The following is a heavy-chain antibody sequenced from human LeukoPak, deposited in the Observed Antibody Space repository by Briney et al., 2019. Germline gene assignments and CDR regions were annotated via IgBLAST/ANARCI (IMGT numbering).Heavy chain of an antibody. CDR2: ISSSGSSI. J-gene: IGHJ4*02. D-gene: IGHD1-7*01. CDR3: ARGNYGFIY. Sequence: GGSLRLSCAASGFTFSSYDMNWVRQAPGKGLEWVSYISSSGSSIYYADSVKGRFTISRDNAKNSLSLQMNSLRAEDTAVYYCARGNYGFIYWGQGTLVTVSS. V-gene: IGHV3-48*03. CDR1: GFTFSSYD.